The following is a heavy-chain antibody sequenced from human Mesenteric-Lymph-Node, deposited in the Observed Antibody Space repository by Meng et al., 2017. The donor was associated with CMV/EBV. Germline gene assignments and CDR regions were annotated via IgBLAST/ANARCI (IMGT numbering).Heavy chain of an antibody. CDR2: ISGSGGST. Sequence: GESLKISCAASGFTFSSYWMSWVRQAPGKGLEWVSAISGSGGSTYYADSVKGRFTISRDNSKSTLYLRMNSLRAEDTALYYCAKEQVLVGATYYYGMDVWGQGTTVTVSS. CDR1: GFTFSSYW. D-gene: IGHD1-26*01. CDR3: AKEQVLVGATYYYGMDV. J-gene: IGHJ6*02. V-gene: IGHV3-23*01.